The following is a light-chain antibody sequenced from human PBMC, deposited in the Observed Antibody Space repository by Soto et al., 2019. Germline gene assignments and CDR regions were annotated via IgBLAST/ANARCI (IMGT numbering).Light chain of an antibody. V-gene: IGLV2-14*03. CDR2: DVS. Sequence: QSVLTQPASVSGSPGRSIAISCTGVRTDVADGYDYVSWYQQHPGQAPQLIIYDVSNRPSGVSDRFSGSKSGNTASLTISGLQAEDEAEYYCTSYTRSTPFYVFGTGTKVTVL. CDR3: TSYTRSTPFYV. CDR1: RTDVADGYDY. J-gene: IGLJ1*01.